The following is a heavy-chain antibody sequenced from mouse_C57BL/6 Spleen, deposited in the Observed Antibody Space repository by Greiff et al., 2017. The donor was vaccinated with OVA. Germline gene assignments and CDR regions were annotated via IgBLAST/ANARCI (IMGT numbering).Heavy chain of an antibody. CDR2: IWSGGST. J-gene: IGHJ2*01. V-gene: IGHV2-2*01. CDR3: ARNPSGPGGYFDY. Sequence: QVQLQQSGPGLVQPSQSLSITCTVSGFSLTSYGVHWVRQSPGKGLAWLGVIWSGGSTDYNAAFISRLSISKDNSKSQVFFKMNSLQAYDTAIYSCARNPSGPGGYFDYWGQGTTLTVSS. CDR1: GFSLTSYG. D-gene: IGHD3-1*01.